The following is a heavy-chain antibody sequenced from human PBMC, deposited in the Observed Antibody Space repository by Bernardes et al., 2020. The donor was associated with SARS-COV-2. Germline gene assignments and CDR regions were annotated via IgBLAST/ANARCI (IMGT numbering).Heavy chain of an antibody. CDR1: GFSLSSYW. CDR3: TRVLDGRAGAFDI. J-gene: IGHJ3*02. Sequence: ILSCIGSGFSLSSYWMHWVRQAPGTGPVWVSRINGDGRTTNYADSVKGRFTISRDNAKNALYLHMSSLRVEDTAVYYCTRVLDGRAGAFDIWGQGTMVTVSP. D-gene: IGHD2-15*01. CDR2: INGDGRTT. V-gene: IGHV3-74*01.